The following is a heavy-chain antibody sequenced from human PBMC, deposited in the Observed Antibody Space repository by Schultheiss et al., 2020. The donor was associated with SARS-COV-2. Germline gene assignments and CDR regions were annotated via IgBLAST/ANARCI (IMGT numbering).Heavy chain of an antibody. Sequence: SETLSLTCAVYGGSFSGYYWSWIRQLPGKGLEWIGSIYHSGSTYYNPSLKSRVTISVDTSKNQFSLKLSSVTAADTAVYYCAKGYSPGRGFDPWGQGTLVTVSS. CDR2: IYHSGST. V-gene: IGHV4-34*01. CDR3: AKGYSPGRGFDP. D-gene: IGHD6-13*01. CDR1: GGSFSGYY. J-gene: IGHJ5*02.